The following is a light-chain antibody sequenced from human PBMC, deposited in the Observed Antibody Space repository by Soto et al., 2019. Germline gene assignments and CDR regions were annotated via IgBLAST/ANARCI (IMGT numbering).Light chain of an antibody. Sequence: DIQLTQSPSFLSASVGDRVTITCRASQDINTYLAWYQQKPGKAPKLLIFAASTLQNGVPPRFSGSGSGTEFTVTITSLQPEDFATYSCQQRKSYPITFGQGTRLEIK. CDR3: QQRKSYPIT. CDR2: AAS. J-gene: IGKJ5*01. CDR1: QDINTY. V-gene: IGKV1-9*01.